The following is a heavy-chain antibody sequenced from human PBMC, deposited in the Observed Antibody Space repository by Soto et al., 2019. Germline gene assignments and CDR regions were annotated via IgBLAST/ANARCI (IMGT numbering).Heavy chain of an antibody. CDR2: IDPSNSYT. D-gene: IGHD3-3*02. Sequence: PXESLTISCKGSGYRFTSYWISLVGQMPGKGLEWMGRIDPSNSYTHYSPSFHGHVTISADNSISTAYLQWSNLRASDTAIYYCAFLDTSLDFDFWGQGTLVTVSS. CDR3: AFLDTSLDFDF. CDR1: GYRFTSYW. J-gene: IGHJ4*02. V-gene: IGHV5-10-1*01.